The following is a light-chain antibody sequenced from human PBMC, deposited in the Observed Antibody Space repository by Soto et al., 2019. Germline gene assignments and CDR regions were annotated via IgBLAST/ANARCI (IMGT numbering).Light chain of an antibody. CDR3: MQPLQTLIT. Sequence: EIVLTQSPLSLSVSPGEPASISCRSSQSLTHSSGYNYLDWYLLKSGQPPQLVIYVGSNRGSGVPDRFSGSGSGTHFTLTISRVETEDAGVYFCMQPLQTLITFGQGTRLEIQ. V-gene: IGKV2-28*01. CDR2: VGS. J-gene: IGKJ5*01. CDR1: QSLTHSSGYNY.